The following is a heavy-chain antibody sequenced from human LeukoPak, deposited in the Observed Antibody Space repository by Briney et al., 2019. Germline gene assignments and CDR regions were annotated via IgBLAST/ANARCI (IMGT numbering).Heavy chain of an antibody. D-gene: IGHD6-13*01. Sequence: ASVKVSCKASGYTFTSYGISWVRQAPGQGLEWMGWISAYSGGTNYAQKFQGRVTMTRDTSTSTVYMELSSLRSEDTAVYYCAREYSSSQTGLFDYWGQGTLVTVSS. J-gene: IGHJ4*02. CDR1: GYTFTSYG. CDR3: AREYSSSQTGLFDY. V-gene: IGHV1-18*01. CDR2: ISAYSGGT.